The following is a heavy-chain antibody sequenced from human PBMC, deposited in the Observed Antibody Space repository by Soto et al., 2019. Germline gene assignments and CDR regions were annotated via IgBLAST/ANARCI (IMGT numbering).Heavy chain of an antibody. CDR1: GGSISSGGYY. D-gene: IGHD2-2*01. CDR2: IYYSGST. CDR3: ARGEDIVLVPAARSGFDP. J-gene: IGHJ5*02. Sequence: QVQLQESGPGLVKPSQTLSLTCTVSGGSISSGGYYWSWIRQHPGKGLEWIGYIYYSGSTYYNPSLKSRVTISVDTSKNQFSLKLSSVTAADTAVYYCARGEDIVLVPAARSGFDPWGQGTLVTVSS. V-gene: IGHV4-31*03.